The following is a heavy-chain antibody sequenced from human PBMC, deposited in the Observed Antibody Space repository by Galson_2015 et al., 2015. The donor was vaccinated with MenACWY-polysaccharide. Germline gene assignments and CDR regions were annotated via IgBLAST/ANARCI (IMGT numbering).Heavy chain of an antibody. CDR1: GLTFSSYD. CDR3: AKERPTVDI. V-gene: IGHV3-23*01. Sequence: SLRLSCAASGLTFSSYDMSWVRQAPGKGLEWVSGISGHDGSTYYADSVKGRFTISRDNSKNTLYLQMNSLRADDTAVYYCAKERPTVDIWGQGTIVTVSS. D-gene: IGHD4-17*01. J-gene: IGHJ3*02. CDR2: ISGHDGST.